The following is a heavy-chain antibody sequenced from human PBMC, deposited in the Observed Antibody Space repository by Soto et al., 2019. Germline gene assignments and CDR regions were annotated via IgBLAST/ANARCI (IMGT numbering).Heavy chain of an antibody. J-gene: IGHJ3*02. CDR3: ARGGNYWGAFDI. CDR1: GYTFSTYD. CDR2: MKPNSGDT. D-gene: IGHD1-7*01. Sequence: QVQLVQSGAEVKKPGASVKVSCKPSGYTFSTYDINWVRQATGQGLEWMGWMKPNSGDTSYAQKFQGRVTMTRDTSINTAYMELSSLRSEDTAVYYCARGGNYWGAFDIWGQGTMVTVSS. V-gene: IGHV1-8*01.